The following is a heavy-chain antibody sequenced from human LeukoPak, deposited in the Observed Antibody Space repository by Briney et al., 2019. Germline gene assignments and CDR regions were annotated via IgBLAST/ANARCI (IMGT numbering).Heavy chain of an antibody. V-gene: IGHV3-64*01. J-gene: IGHJ5*02. CDR1: GFTSSSYA. CDR3: ARERGYSYGYSDQ. D-gene: IGHD5-18*01. Sequence: GGSLRLSCAASGFTSSSYAMHWVRQAPGKGLEYVSAISSNGSSTYYANSVKGRFTISRDNSKNTLYLQMGSLRAEDMAVYYCARERGYSYGYSDQWGQGTLVTVSS. CDR2: ISSNGSST.